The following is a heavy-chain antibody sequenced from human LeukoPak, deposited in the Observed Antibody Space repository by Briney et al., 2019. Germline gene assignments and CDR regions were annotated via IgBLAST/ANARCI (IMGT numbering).Heavy chain of an antibody. Sequence: SVKVSCKASGGTFSSYAISWVRQAPGQGLEWMGGIIPIFGTANYAQKFQGRVTITADESTSTAYMELSSLRSEDTAVYYCARAYQHLGGLSFPDPWGQGTLVTVSS. CDR1: GGTFSSYA. V-gene: IGHV1-69*13. CDR2: IIPIFGTA. J-gene: IGHJ5*02. D-gene: IGHD3-16*02. CDR3: ARAYQHLGGLSFPDP.